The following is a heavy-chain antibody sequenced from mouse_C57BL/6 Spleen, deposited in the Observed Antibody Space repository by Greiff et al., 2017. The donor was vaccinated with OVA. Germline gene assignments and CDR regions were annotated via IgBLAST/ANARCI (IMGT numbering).Heavy chain of an antibody. CDR1: GFTFSSYA. V-gene: IGHV5-4*01. CDR3: AREPSYYGSRPYAMDY. J-gene: IGHJ4*01. D-gene: IGHD1-1*01. CDR2: ISDGGSYT. Sequence: EVKLEESGGGLVKPGGSLKLSCAASGFTFSSYAMSWVRQTPEKRLEWVATISDGGSYTYYPDNVKGRFTIARDNAKNNLYLQMSHLKSEDTAMYYCAREPSYYGSRPYAMDYWGQGTAVTVAS.